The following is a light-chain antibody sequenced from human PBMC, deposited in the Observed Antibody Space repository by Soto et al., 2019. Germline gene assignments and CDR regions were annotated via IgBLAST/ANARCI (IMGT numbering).Light chain of an antibody. V-gene: IGLV4-69*01. CDR3: QTWGTGIQV. J-gene: IGLJ1*01. CDR1: SGHSNYA. Sequence: QLVLTQSPSASASLGASVKLTCTLSSGHSNYAIAWHQQQPEKGPRYLMKLNSDGSHSKGDGIPDRFSGSSSGAERYLTISSLQSEDEADYYCQTWGTGIQVFGTGTKVTVL. CDR2: LNSDGSH.